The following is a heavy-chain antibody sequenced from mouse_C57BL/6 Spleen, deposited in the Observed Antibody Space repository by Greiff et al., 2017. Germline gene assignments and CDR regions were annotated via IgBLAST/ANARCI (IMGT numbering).Heavy chain of an antibody. J-gene: IGHJ2*01. Sequence: QVQLQQSGAELVRPGTSVKVSCKASGYAFTNYLIEWVKQRPGQGLEWIGVINPGSGGTNYNEKFKGKATLTADKSSSTAYMQLRSLTSADSAVXFCARSPHYYGSSEYFDYWGQGTTLTVSS. CDR3: ARSPHYYGSSEYFDY. CDR1: GYAFTNYL. V-gene: IGHV1-54*01. CDR2: INPGSGGT. D-gene: IGHD1-1*01.